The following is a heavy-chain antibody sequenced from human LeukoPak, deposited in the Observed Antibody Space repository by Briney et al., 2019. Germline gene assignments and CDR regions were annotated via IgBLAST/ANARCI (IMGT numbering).Heavy chain of an antibody. J-gene: IGHJ4*02. D-gene: IGHD2-2*01. Sequence: DGSNKFYPDSVKGRFTISRDNSKNTVYMKMNSLRAEDTAVYYCAKAKYCSSTSCLYRSFDYWGQGTLVTVSS. CDR3: AKAKYCSSTSCLYRSFDY. V-gene: IGHV3-30*02. CDR2: DGSNK.